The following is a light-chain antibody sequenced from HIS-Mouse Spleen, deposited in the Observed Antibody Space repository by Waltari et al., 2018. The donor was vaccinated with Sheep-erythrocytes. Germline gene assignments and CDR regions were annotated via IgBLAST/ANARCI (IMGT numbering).Light chain of an antibody. CDR2: DVS. V-gene: IGLV2-11*01. CDR1: RSAYGVFPY. Sequence: QPALTQPRSVSGSPGQSVTISCTGTRSAYGVFPYAVWYQQHPGKAPKLMIYDVSKRPSVVPDRFSGSKSGNTASLTISGLQAEDEADYYCCSYAGSYTFVVFGGGTKLTVL. J-gene: IGLJ2*01. CDR3: CSYAGSYTFVV.